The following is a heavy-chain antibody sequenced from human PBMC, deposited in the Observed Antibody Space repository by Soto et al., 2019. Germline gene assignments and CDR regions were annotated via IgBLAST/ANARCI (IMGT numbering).Heavy chain of an antibody. D-gene: IGHD6-13*01. CDR2: IIPIFGTA. Sequence: QVQLVQSGAEVKKPGSSVKVSCKASGGTFSSYAISWVRQAPGQGLEWMGGIIPIFGTANYAQKFQGRVTITADKSTSTAYMELSSLRSEDPAVYYCARARAPYSSRWYAYFDYWGQGPLVTVSS. CDR3: ARARAPYSSRWYAYFDY. V-gene: IGHV1-69*06. J-gene: IGHJ4*02. CDR1: GGTFSSYA.